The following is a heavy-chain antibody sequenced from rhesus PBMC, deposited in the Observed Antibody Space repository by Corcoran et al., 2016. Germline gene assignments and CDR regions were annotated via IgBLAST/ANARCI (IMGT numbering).Heavy chain of an antibody. Sequence: QVQLQESGPGLVKPSETLSLTCAVSGGSFSGYYWGWLRQPPGKGLEWIGYISGSSGSTDYNPSLKSRVTISTDTSKNQFSLKLSSVTAADTAVYYCARARSSGWCFDYWGQGVLVTVSS. J-gene: IGHJ4*01. V-gene: IGHV4-165*01. CDR3: ARARSSGWCFDY. CDR2: ISGSSGST. CDR1: GGSFSGYY. D-gene: IGHD6-31*01.